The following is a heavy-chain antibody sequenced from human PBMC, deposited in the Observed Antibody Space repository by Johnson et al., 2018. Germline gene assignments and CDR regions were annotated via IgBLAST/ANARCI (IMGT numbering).Heavy chain of an antibody. CDR3: ARGSPVVYSRYYYYGMDV. Sequence: QVQLQESGPGLVKPSETLSLTCTVSGGSISSYYWNWIRQPPGKGLEWIGYIYYSGSTNYHPSLTSRVTLSVDTSKKQFSLKLRSVTAADTAVYYCARGSPVVYSRYYYYGMDVWGQGTTVTVSS. CDR1: GGSISSYY. J-gene: IGHJ6*02. V-gene: IGHV4-59*01. CDR2: IYYSGST. D-gene: IGHD4-11*01.